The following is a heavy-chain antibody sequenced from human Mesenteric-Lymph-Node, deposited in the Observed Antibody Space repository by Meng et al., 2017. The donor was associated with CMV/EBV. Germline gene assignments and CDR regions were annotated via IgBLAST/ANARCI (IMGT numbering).Heavy chain of an antibody. J-gene: IGHJ6*02. CDR1: GYTLTDLS. Sequence: ASVKVSCKVSGYTLTDLSRHWVRQAPGKGLEWMGGFDPEDGETIYAQKFQGRVTMTEDTSTDTAYMELSSLRSEDTAVYYCALGTTVTNYYYGMDVWGQGTTVTVSS. V-gene: IGHV1-24*01. CDR3: ALGTTVTNYYYGMDV. D-gene: IGHD4-11*01. CDR2: FDPEDGET.